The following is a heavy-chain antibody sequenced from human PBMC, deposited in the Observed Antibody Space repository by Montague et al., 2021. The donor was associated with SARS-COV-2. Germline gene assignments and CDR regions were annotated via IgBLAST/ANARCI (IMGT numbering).Heavy chain of an antibody. V-gene: IGHV4-59*01. CDR3: ARDGGDWEDFDY. J-gene: IGHJ4*02. CDR2: IYYSGST. Sequence: SETLSLTCTVSGGSISSYYWSWIRQPPGKGLEWIGDIYYSGSTNYNPSLKSRVTLSVDTSKNQFSLKLNSVTAADTAVYYCARDGGDWEDFDYWGQGALVTVSS. CDR1: GGSISSYY. D-gene: IGHD2-21*01.